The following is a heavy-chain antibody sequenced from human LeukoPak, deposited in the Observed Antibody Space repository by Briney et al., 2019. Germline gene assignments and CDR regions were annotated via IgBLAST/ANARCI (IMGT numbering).Heavy chain of an antibody. V-gene: IGHV4-59*01. CDR1: GGSLSSYY. J-gene: IGHJ4*02. Sequence: PSETLSLTCTVSGGSLSSYYWSWIRQPPGKGLEWIGYIYYSGSTNYNPSLKSRVTISVDTSKNQFSLKLSSVTAADTAVYYCARGGDGYNYGVDYWGQGTLVTVSS. CDR3: ARGGDGYNYGVDY. CDR2: IYYSGST. D-gene: IGHD5-24*01.